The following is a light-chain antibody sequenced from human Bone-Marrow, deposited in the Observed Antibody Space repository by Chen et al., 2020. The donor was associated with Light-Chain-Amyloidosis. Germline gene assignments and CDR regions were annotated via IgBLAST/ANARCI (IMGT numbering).Light chain of an antibody. J-gene: IGLJ2*01. Sequence: SYDLTQPPSVSVSPGQTVSLPCSGDDLPTKYVYWYQQKPGQAPVLVIHRDTERPSGISERFSGSSSGTTATLTISGVQAEDEADYHCQSADSSGTYEVIFGGGTKLTVL. CDR1: DLPTKY. V-gene: IGLV3-25*03. CDR2: RDT. CDR3: QSADSSGTYEVI.